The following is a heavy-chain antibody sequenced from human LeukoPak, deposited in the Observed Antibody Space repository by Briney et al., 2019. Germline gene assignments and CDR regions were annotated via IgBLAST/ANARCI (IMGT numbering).Heavy chain of an antibody. CDR2: INAGNGNT. Sequence: GASVKVSCKASGYTFPSYAMHWVRQAPGQRLEWMGWINAGNGNTKYSQKFQGRVTITRDTSASTAYMELSSLRSEDTAVYYCARDADSSWTYYFDYWGQGTLVTVSS. D-gene: IGHD6-13*01. V-gene: IGHV1-3*01. CDR1: GYTFPSYA. J-gene: IGHJ4*02. CDR3: ARDADSSWTYYFDY.